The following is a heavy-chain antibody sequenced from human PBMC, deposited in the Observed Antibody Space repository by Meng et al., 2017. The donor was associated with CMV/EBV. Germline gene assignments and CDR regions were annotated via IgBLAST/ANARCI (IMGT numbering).Heavy chain of an antibody. V-gene: IGHV4-59*01. CDR3: ARCYYDFWSGYYYAGGMDV. Sequence: SETLSLTCTVSGGSISSYYWSWIRQPPGKGLEWIGYIYYSGSTNNNPSLKSRVTISVDTSKNQFSLKLSSVTAADTAVYYCARCYYDFWSGYYYAGGMDVWGQGTTVTVSS. CDR2: IYYSGST. J-gene: IGHJ6*02. D-gene: IGHD3-3*01. CDR1: GGSISSYY.